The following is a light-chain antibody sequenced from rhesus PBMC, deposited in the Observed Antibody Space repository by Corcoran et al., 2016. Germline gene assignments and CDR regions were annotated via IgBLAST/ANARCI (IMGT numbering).Light chain of an antibody. J-gene: IGKJ4*01. Sequence: DIQMTQSPSSLSASVGDRVTITCRASENVNNYLHWYQQKPGKAPKLLIYAASTMQMGVPSRFSGSGSGTDYTFTISSLHPEDVATYYCQHSYGTPLTFGGGTKVEIK. CDR1: ENVNNY. CDR3: QHSYGTPLT. V-gene: IGKV1-74*01. CDR2: AAS.